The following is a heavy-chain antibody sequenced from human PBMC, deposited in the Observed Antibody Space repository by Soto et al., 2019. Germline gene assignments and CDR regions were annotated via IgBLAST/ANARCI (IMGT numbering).Heavy chain of an antibody. J-gene: IGHJ3*02. Sequence: QVQLQESGPGLVKPSETLSLTCTVSGGSVSSGSYYWSWIRQPPGKGLEWIGYIYYSGSTNYNPSLKSRVTISVDTSKNQFSLKPSSLTAADTAVYYCARPRTVVGARDAFHIWGQGTMFTVSS. CDR1: GGSVSSGSYY. V-gene: IGHV4-61*01. CDR3: ARPRTVVGARDAFHI. CDR2: IYYSGST. D-gene: IGHD3-22*01.